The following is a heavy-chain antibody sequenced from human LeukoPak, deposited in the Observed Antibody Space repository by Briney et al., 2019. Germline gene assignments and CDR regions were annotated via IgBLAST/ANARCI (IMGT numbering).Heavy chain of an antibody. J-gene: IGHJ4*02. CDR1: GFTFTSYY. Sequence: ASVTVSCKTSGFTFTSYYIHWVRQAPGQRLEWMGIISPNGGATTYAQKFQGRVTMTSDMSTTTVYMDLSSLRSEDTAVYYCARVVYGDYGRPDFDYWGQGTLVTVSS. V-gene: IGHV1-46*01. D-gene: IGHD4-17*01. CDR3: ARVVYGDYGRPDFDY. CDR2: ISPNGGAT.